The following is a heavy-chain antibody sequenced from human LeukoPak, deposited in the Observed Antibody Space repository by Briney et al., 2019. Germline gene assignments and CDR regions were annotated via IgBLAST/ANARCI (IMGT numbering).Heavy chain of an antibody. J-gene: IGHJ4*02. V-gene: IGHV3-9*01. CDR3: AKDTGDYYDSSGYYRYPFDY. CDR2: ISWNSGSI. CDR1: GFTFDDYA. D-gene: IGHD3-22*01. Sequence: PGGSLGLSCAASGFTFDDYAMHWVRQAPGKGLEWVSGISWNSGSIGYADSVKGRFTISRDNAKNSLYLQMNSLRAEDTALYYCAKDTGDYYDSSGYYRYPFDYWGQGTLVTVSS.